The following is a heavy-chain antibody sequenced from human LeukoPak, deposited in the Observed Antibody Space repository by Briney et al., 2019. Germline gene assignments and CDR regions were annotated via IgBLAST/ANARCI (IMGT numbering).Heavy chain of an antibody. CDR2: IYSGGST. V-gene: IGHV3-66*01. CDR1: GFTVSNNY. J-gene: IGHJ6*02. D-gene: IGHD5-18*01. Sequence: GGSPRLSCAASGFTVSNNYMTWVRQAPGKGLEWVSLIYSGGSTYYADSVKGRFTISRDNSKNTLYLQMNSLRAEDTAVYYCAREGYSYGDGMDVWGQGTTVTVSS. CDR3: AREGYSYGDGMDV.